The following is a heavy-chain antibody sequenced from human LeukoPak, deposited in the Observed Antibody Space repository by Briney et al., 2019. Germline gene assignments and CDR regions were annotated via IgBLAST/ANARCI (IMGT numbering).Heavy chain of an antibody. CDR3: ARDRYYVDVVANTDAFDI. CDR2: ISAYNGKT. CDR1: GYTFTSYG. J-gene: IGHJ3*02. V-gene: IGHV1-18*01. D-gene: IGHD5-12*01. Sequence: ASVKVSCKAAGYTFTSYGVSWVRQAPGQGLEWMGRISAYNGKTNYAQKLQGRVTMTTDTSTSTAYMELRSLRSEDTALYYCARDRYYVDVVANTDAFDIWGQGTKVTVSS.